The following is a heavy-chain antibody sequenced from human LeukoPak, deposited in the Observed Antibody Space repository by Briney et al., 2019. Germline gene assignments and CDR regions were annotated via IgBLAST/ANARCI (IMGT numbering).Heavy chain of an antibody. V-gene: IGHV1-46*01. CDR3: AGGLSRSIAARLLPFY. J-gene: IGHJ4*02. CDR2: INPSGGST. CDR1: GYTFTSYY. Sequence: ASVKVSCKASGYTFTSYYMHWVRQAPGQGLEWMGIINPSGGSTSYAQKFQGRVTMTRDTSTSTVYMELSSLRSEDTAVYYCAGGLSRSIAARLLPFYWGQGTLVTVSS. D-gene: IGHD6-6*01.